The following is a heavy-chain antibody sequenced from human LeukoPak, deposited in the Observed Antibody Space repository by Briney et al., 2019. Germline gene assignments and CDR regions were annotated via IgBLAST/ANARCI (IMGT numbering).Heavy chain of an antibody. D-gene: IGHD2-2*01. CDR1: GGSFSGDY. CDR3: AINKGGYCSSTSCHGRRNWFDP. J-gene: IGHJ5*02. Sequence: KPSETLSLTCAVYGGSFSGDYWSWIRQPPGKGLGWVGEINHSGSTNYNPSLKCRDTIPVDTPKNQFSLKLSSVNAADTAVYYCAINKGGYCSSTSCHGRRNWFDPWGQGTLVTVSS. V-gene: IGHV4-34*01. CDR2: INHSGST.